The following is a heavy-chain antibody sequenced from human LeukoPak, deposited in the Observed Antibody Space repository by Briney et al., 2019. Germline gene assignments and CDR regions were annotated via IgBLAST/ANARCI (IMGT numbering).Heavy chain of an antibody. CDR3: AKELGGGSDGLDI. Sequence: GGSLRLSCAASGITFDDYAMNWVRQGPGKGLEWVAGISWNSVSIGYADSVKGRFTISRDNAKNSLYLQMNSLRNEDTALYYCAKELGGGSDGLDIWGQGTMVTVSS. CDR2: ISWNSVSI. V-gene: IGHV3-9*01. D-gene: IGHD2-15*01. J-gene: IGHJ3*02. CDR1: GITFDDYA.